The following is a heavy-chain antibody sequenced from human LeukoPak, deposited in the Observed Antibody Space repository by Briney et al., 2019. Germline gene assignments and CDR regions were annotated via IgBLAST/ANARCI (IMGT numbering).Heavy chain of an antibody. CDR1: GFTSSSYA. V-gene: IGHV3-23*01. CDR3: ASLYYYDSSGYYPWDY. D-gene: IGHD3-22*01. Sequence: PGGSLRLSCAASGFTSSSYAMSWVRQAPGKGLEWVSAISGSGGSTYYADSVKGRFTISRDNSKNTLYLQMNSLRAEDTAVYYCASLYYYDSSGYYPWDYWGQGTLVTVSS. J-gene: IGHJ4*02. CDR2: ISGSGGST.